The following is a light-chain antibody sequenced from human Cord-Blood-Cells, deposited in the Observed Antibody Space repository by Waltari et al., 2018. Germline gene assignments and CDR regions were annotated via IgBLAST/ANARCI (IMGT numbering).Light chain of an antibody. CDR2: EGS. V-gene: IGLV2-23*01. J-gene: IGLJ3*02. Sequence: QSALTQPASVSGSHGQSITICCTGTSSDVGSYNLVSWYQQHPGKAPKRMIYEGSKRPSGVSNRFSGSKSGNTASLTISGLQAEDEADYYCCSYAGSSTWVFGGGTKLTVL. CDR1: SSDVGSYNL. CDR3: CSYAGSSTWV.